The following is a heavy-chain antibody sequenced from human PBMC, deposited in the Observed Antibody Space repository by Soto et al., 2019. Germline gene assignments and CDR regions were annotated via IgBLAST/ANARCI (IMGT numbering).Heavy chain of an antibody. Sequence: GGSRRLSCATSGFTFRSYTINWVRQAPWKGLEWVSSISSSSSYIYYADSVKGRLTISRDNAKNSLKLSSVTAADAALYYCARSVTWYRESDFWGQGTLVTVSS. CDR3: ARSVTWYRESDF. V-gene: IGHV3-21*01. CDR1: GFTFRSYT. CDR2: ISSSSSYI. D-gene: IGHD2-15*01. J-gene: IGHJ4*02.